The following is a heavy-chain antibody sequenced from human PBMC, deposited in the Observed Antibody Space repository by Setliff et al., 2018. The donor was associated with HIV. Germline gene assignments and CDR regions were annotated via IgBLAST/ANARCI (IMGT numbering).Heavy chain of an antibody. CDR2: IKSETDGGTE. CDR1: GFFFKNAW. J-gene: IGHJ6*03. V-gene: IGHV3-15*01. CDR3: TREVVTTSLGNYYYMDV. Sequence: PGGSLRLSCEASGFFFKNAWMSWVRQAPGKGLEWIGRIKSETDGGTEESAAHVKGRFSISRDDSKSRLFLQMNSLETDDTAVYYCTREVVTTSLGNYYYMDVWGKGTTVTVSS. D-gene: IGHD4-17*01.